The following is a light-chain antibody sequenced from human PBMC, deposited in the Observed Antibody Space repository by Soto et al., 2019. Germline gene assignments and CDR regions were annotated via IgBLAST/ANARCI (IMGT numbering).Light chain of an antibody. CDR2: WAS. CDR1: QSVLYSSNNKNY. Sequence: DIVMTQSPDSLAVSLGERATINCKSSQSVLYSSNNKNYLAWYQQKPGQPPKLLIYWASTRESGVPDRFSGSGSGTDFPLIISSLHAEDVAVYYCQQYYSTPYTFGQGTKLEIK. J-gene: IGKJ2*01. V-gene: IGKV4-1*01. CDR3: QQYYSTPYT.